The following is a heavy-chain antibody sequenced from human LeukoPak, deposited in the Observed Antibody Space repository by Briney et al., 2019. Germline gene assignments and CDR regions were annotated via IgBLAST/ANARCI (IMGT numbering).Heavy chain of an antibody. CDR2: IYYSGST. CDR1: GGSIRSSRYY. J-gene: IGHJ3*02. CDR3: ARTGGYCSGGFCYRPTANAFDI. Sequence: NPSETLSLTCTVSGGSIRSSRYYWGWVRQPPGKGLEWIGSIYYSGSTYYNPSLRSRVTISVDTSRNQFSLKLSSVTAAGTAVYYCARTGGYCSGGFCYRPTANAFDIWGQGTMVTVSS. D-gene: IGHD2-15*01. V-gene: IGHV4-39*07.